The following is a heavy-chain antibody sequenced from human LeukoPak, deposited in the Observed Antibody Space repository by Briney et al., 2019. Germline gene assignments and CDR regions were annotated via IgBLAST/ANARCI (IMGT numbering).Heavy chain of an antibody. D-gene: IGHD3-22*01. Sequence: ASVKVSCKASGYTFTGYYMHWVRQAPGQGLEWMGWINPNSGGTNYAQKFQGRVTMTRDTSISTAYMELSRLRSDDTAVYYCARDRGKYYYDSSGYQPDAFDTWGQGTMVTVSS. J-gene: IGHJ3*02. CDR3: ARDRGKYYYDSSGYQPDAFDT. CDR2: INPNSGGT. V-gene: IGHV1-2*02. CDR1: GYTFTGYY.